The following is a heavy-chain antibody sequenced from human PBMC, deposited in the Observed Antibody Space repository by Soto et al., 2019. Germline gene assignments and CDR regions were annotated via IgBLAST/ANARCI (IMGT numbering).Heavy chain of an antibody. V-gene: IGHV4-39*01. CDR1: GFSISSSSYY. CDR3: ARHHDYSNFGDFDY. D-gene: IGHD4-4*01. CDR2: IYYSGST. J-gene: IGHJ4*02. Sequence: SETLSLTCTVSGFSISSSSYYWGWIRQPPGKGLEWIGSIYYSGSTYYNPSLKSRVTISVDTSKNQFSLKLSSVTAADTAVYYCARHHDYSNFGDFDYWGQGTLVTVSS.